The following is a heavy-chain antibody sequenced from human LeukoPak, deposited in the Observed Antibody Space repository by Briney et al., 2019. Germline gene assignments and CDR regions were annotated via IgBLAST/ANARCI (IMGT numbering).Heavy chain of an antibody. D-gene: IGHD2/OR15-2a*01. J-gene: IGHJ4*02. CDR3: ARRYYGLLDY. CDR1: GFTVSSNY. CDR2: IYSGGST. Sequence: GGSLRLSCAASGFTVSSNYMNWVRQAPRKGLEWVSVIYSGGSTYYADSVKGRFTISRDNSKNTLYLQMNSLRAEDTAVYYCARRYYGLLDYWGQGTLVTVSS. V-gene: IGHV3-53*01.